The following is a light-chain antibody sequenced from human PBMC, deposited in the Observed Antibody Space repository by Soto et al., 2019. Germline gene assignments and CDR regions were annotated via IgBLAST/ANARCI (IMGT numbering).Light chain of an antibody. J-gene: IGKJ3*01. Sequence: DIQMTQSPSSLSASVGDRVTINCRASQATSNYLAWIRQKPGEAPESLIFAASSLQSGVPSRFRGSGSQTDCTLTITNLQPEDFATYFCQQYHSLPFTFGPGTTVHFK. V-gene: IGKV1-16*01. CDR3: QQYHSLPFT. CDR2: AAS. CDR1: QATSNY.